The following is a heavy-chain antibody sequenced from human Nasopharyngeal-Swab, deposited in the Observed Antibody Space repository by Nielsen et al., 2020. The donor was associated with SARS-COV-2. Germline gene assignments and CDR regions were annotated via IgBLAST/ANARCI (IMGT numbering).Heavy chain of an antibody. CDR1: GGTFSSYA. CDR2: IIPIFGTA. CDR3: ARDLWRRAARYYYYYGMDV. Sequence: SVKVSCRASGGTFSSYAISWVRQAPGQGLEWMGGIIPIFGTANYAQKFQGRVTITADESTSTAYMELSSLRSEDTAVYYCARDLWRRAARYYYYYGMDVWGQGTTVTVSS. D-gene: IGHD3-3*01. V-gene: IGHV1-69*13. J-gene: IGHJ6*02.